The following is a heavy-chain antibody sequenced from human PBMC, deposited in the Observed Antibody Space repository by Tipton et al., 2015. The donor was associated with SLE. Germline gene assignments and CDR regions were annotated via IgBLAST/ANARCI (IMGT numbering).Heavy chain of an antibody. Sequence: TLSLTCAVSGYSISSDYYWGWIRQPPGKGLEWIGSIYHSGSTHYNPSLKSRVTISVDTSKNQFSLKVRSVTAADTAVYYCARARGSNWFDPWGQGTLVTVSS. CDR2: IYHSGST. CDR1: GYSISSDYY. CDR3: ARARGSNWFDP. D-gene: IGHD3-10*01. V-gene: IGHV4-38-2*01. J-gene: IGHJ5*02.